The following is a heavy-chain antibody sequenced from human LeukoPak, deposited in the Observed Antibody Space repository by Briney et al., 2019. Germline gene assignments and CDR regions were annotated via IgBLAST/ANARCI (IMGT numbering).Heavy chain of an antibody. CDR1: GGSFSGYY. V-gene: IGHV4-34*01. CDR3: ARGRIQLWTHYFDY. Sequence: SETLSLTCAVYGGSFSGYYWSWIRQPPGKGPEWIGEINHSGSTNYNPSLKSRVTISVDTSKNQFSLKLSSVTAADTAVYYCARGRIQLWTHYFDYWGQGTLVTVSS. CDR2: INHSGST. D-gene: IGHD5-18*01. J-gene: IGHJ4*02.